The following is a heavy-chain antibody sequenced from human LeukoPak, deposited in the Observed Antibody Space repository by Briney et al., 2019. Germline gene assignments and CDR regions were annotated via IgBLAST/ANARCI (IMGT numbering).Heavy chain of an antibody. Sequence: ASVKVSCKASGYTFTSYYMHWVRQAPGQGLEWMGIINPSGGSTSYAQKFQGRVTMTRDMSTSTVYMELSSLRSEDTAVYYCARLGAPDTAMVISNDYWGQGTLVTVSS. CDR3: ARLGAPDTAMVISNDY. CDR2: INPSGGST. D-gene: IGHD5-18*01. V-gene: IGHV1-46*01. CDR1: GYTFTSYY. J-gene: IGHJ4*02.